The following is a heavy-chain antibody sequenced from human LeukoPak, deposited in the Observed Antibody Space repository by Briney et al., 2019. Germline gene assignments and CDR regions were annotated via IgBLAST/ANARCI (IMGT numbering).Heavy chain of an antibody. Sequence: SETLSLTCTVSGGSISSYYWSWIRQPPGQGLEWIGYIYYSGSTNYNPSLKSRVTISVDTSKNQFSLKLSPVTAADTAVYYCVRGREWLQSLFDYWGQGTLVTVSS. D-gene: IGHD5-24*01. CDR3: VRGREWLQSLFDY. V-gene: IGHV4-59*01. J-gene: IGHJ4*02. CDR2: IYYSGST. CDR1: GGSISSYY.